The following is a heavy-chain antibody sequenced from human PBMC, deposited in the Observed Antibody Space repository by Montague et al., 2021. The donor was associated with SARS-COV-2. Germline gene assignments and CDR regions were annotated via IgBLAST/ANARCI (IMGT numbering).Heavy chain of an antibody. CDR3: ARGSGWMGNAFDI. D-gene: IGHD6-19*01. CDR1: GGSISSCY. V-gene: IGHV4-59*01. Sequence: SETLSLTCTVSGGSISSCYCSWIWQPPAPGLDLIWNIYNNNSTNYNPPLQSRVTISVDTSKNHFSLKLSSVTAADTAVYYCARGSGWMGNAFDIWGQGEMGSVCS. CDR2: IYNNNST. J-gene: IGHJ3*02.